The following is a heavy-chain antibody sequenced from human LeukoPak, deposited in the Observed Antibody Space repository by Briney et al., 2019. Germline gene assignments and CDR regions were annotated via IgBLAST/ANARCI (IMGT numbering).Heavy chain of an antibody. CDR3: ARLGAIVVVPDAMPDWYCNL. Sequence: LGESLKISFKGSGYIFTNFWIGWVRQMPGKGLEWLGMIYPGDSETIYSPSFQGQVTISADKSITTAHLQWSSLKPSDTAMYYCARLGAIVVVPDAMPDWYCNLWGRGTLVTVSS. CDR2: IYPGDSET. D-gene: IGHD2-2*01. J-gene: IGHJ2*01. CDR1: GYIFTNFW. V-gene: IGHV5-51*01.